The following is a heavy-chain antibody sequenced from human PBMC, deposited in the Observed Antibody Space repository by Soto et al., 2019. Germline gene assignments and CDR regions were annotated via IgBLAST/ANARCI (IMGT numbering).Heavy chain of an antibody. CDR3: ARIVGYGGDDYYFDY. V-gene: IGHV3-30-3*01. J-gene: IGHJ4*02. CDR1: GFTFSTYA. D-gene: IGHD5-12*01. Sequence: QVQLVESGGGVVQPGRSLRLSCAASGFTFSTYAMHWVRQAPGKGLEWVAVISRDGTNKYHADSVKGRFTISRDNSKNTMYLQMNSMRAEDTAMYYCARIVGYGGDDYYFDYWGQGTLVTVSS. CDR2: ISRDGTNK.